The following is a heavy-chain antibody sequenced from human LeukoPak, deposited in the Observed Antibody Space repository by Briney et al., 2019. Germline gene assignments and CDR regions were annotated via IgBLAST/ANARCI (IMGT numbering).Heavy chain of an antibody. J-gene: IGHJ6*02. CDR2: ISYDGSNK. Sequence: GGSLRLSCAASGFTLSSYGMHWVRQAPGKGLEWVAVISYDGSNKYYADSVKGRFTISRDNSKNTLYLQMNSLRAEDTAVYYCAKDYYGGETHYYYYYGMDVWGQGTTVTVSS. CDR3: AKDYYGGETHYYYYYGMDV. D-gene: IGHD4-23*01. V-gene: IGHV3-30*18. CDR1: GFTLSSYG.